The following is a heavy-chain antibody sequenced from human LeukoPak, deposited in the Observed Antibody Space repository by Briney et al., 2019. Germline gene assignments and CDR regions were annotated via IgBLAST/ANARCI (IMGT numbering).Heavy chain of an antibody. Sequence: PGGSMRLSCAASGFTVSSNYMSWVRQAPGKGLEWVSVIYSGDSTYYADSVKGRFTISRDNSKNTLYLQMNSLRAEDTAVYYCARTSELWPHDAFDIWGQGTMVTVSS. D-gene: IGHD5-18*01. CDR3: ARTSELWPHDAFDI. J-gene: IGHJ3*02. CDR2: IYSGDST. V-gene: IGHV3-53*01. CDR1: GFTVSSNY.